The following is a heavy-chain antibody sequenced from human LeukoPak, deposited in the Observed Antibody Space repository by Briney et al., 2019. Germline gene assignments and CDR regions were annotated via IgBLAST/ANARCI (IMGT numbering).Heavy chain of an antibody. V-gene: IGHV4-38-2*01. CDR2: IYHSGST. J-gene: IGHJ3*02. CDR3: ARRDYDILTGYSTDAFDI. Sequence: PSETLSLTCAVSGYSISSGYYWGWIRQRPGKGLEWIGSIYHSGSTYYNPSLKSRVTISVDTSKNQFSLKLSSVTAADTAVYYCARRDYDILTGYSTDAFDIWGQGTMVTVSS. CDR1: GYSISSGYY. D-gene: IGHD3-9*01.